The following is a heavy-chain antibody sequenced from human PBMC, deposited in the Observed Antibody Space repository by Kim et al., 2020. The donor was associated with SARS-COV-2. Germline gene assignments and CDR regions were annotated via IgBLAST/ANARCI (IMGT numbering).Heavy chain of an antibody. CDR3: ARSPWDFGPYGMDV. D-gene: IGHD1-26*01. CDR2: IYYSGST. J-gene: IGHJ6*02. V-gene: IGHV4-59*13. Sequence: SETLSLTCTVSGGSISSYYWSWIRQPPGKGLEWIGYIYYSGSTNYNPSLKSRVTISVDTSKNQFSLKLSSVTAADTAVYYCARSPWDFGPYGMDVWGQGTTVTVSS. CDR1: GGSISSYY.